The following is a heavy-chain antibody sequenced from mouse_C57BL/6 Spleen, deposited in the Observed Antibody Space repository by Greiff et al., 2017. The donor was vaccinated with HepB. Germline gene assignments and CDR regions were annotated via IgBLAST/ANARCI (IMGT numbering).Heavy chain of an antibody. J-gene: IGHJ2*01. Sequence: QVHVKQPGAELVKPGASVKMSCKASGYTFTSYWITWVKQRPGQGLEWIGDIYPGSGSTNYNEKFKSKATLTVDTSSSTAYMQLSSLTSEDSAVYYCAIRTTVVGDYWGQGTTLTVSS. CDR3: AIRTTVVGDY. D-gene: IGHD1-1*01. CDR1: GYTFTSYW. V-gene: IGHV1-55*01. CDR2: IYPGSGST.